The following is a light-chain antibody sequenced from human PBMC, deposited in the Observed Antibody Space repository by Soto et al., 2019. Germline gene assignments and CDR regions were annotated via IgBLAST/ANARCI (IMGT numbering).Light chain of an antibody. CDR1: RSNIGAGYD. CDR2: GNS. Sequence: QAVVTQPPSVSGAPGQRVSIPCTGSRSNIGAGYDVHWYQQLPGTAPKLLIYGNSNRPSGVPDRFSGSKSVTSASLAITGLQADDEADYYCQSYDSSLSVWVFGGGTKLTVL. V-gene: IGLV1-40*01. J-gene: IGLJ3*02. CDR3: QSYDSSLSVWV.